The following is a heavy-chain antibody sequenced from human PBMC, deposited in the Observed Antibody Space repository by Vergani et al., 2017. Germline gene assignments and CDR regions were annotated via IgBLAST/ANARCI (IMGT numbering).Heavy chain of an antibody. V-gene: IGHV1-69*12. Sequence: QVQLVQSGAEVKKPGSSVKVSCKASGGTFSSYAISWVRQAPGQGLEWMGGIIPIFGTANYAQKFQGRVTITADESTSTAYMELSSLRSEDTAVYYCAGGSNAVYCGGDCSTDWYGMDVWGQGTTVTVSS. J-gene: IGHJ6*02. CDR1: GGTFSSYA. CDR3: AGGSNAVYCGGDCSTDWYGMDV. D-gene: IGHD2-21*02. CDR2: IIPIFGTA.